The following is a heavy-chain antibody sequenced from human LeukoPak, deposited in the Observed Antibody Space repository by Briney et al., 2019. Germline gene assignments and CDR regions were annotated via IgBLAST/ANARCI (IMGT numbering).Heavy chain of an antibody. Sequence: GGSLRLSCAASGFTFSSYGMHWVRQAPGKGLEWVAVIWYDGSNKYYADSVKGRFTISRDNSKNTLYLQMNSLRAEDTAVYYCARFLTVIFFGVAWSAPGGQEPLVPFS. V-gene: IGHV3-33*01. CDR1: GFTFSSYG. CDR2: IWYDGSNK. D-gene: IGHD3-3*01. CDR3: ARFLTVIFFGVAWSAP. J-gene: IGHJ5*02.